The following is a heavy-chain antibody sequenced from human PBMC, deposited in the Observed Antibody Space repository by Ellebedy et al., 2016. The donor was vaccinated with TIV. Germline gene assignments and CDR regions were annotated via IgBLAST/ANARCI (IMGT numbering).Heavy chain of an antibody. V-gene: IGHV3-7*01. CDR2: IKQGGSEK. Sequence: GESLKISCAASGFTFSNYGMHWVRQAPGKGLQWVANIKQGGSEKHYVDSVKGRFTISRDNAKSSLYLQVNGLRAEDTAVYYCAREAISYARSGYYFDYWGQGTLVTVSS. CDR3: AREAISYARSGYYFDY. CDR1: GFTFSNYG. J-gene: IGHJ4*02. D-gene: IGHD3-22*01.